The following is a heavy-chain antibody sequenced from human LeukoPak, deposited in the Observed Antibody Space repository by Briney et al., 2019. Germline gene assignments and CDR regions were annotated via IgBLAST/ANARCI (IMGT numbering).Heavy chain of an antibody. Sequence: GGSLRLSCAASGFTVSNNYMSWVRQAPGKGLEWVSVIHSGGSTYYADSVKGRFSISRDDSKNTVYLQMNSLRAEDTAVYYCARHYGSGTRGDYWGQGALVTVS. CDR1: GFTVSNNY. J-gene: IGHJ4*02. CDR3: ARHYGSGTRGDY. CDR2: IHSGGST. D-gene: IGHD3-10*01. V-gene: IGHV3-66*04.